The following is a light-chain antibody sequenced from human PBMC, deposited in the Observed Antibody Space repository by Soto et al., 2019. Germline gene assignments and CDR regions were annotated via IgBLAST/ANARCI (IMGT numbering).Light chain of an antibody. J-gene: IGKJ1*01. Sequence: EIVMTQSPATLSVSPGERATLSCRASQTVSSNLAWYQQKPGQAPRLLIYGASTRATGIPARFSGSGSGTDFTLLISSLQSEDFAVYYCQHYDNGPPWTFGQGTKVDI. CDR2: GAS. CDR3: QHYDNGPPWT. V-gene: IGKV3-15*01. CDR1: QTVSSN.